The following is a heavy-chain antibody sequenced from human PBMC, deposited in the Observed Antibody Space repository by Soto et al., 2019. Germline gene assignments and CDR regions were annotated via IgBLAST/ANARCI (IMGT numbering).Heavy chain of an antibody. D-gene: IGHD3-3*01. J-gene: IGHJ6*02. CDR2: ISGSGGST. CDR3: AKPRTIFGVVSLGGMDV. Sequence: VGSLRLSCAASGFTFSSYAMSWVRQAPGKGLEWVSAISGSGGSTYYADSVKGRFTISRDNSKNTLYLQMNSLRAEDTAVYYCAKPRTIFGVVSLGGMDVWGQGTTVTVSS. V-gene: IGHV3-23*01. CDR1: GFTFSSYA.